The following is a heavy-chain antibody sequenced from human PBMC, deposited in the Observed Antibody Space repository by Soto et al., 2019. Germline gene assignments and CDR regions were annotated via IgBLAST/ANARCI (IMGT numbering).Heavy chain of an antibody. CDR2: ISVYNGNT. CDR3: ARDPQYSGSLSGGGDAFDI. V-gene: IGHV1-18*01. D-gene: IGHD1-26*01. Sequence: QVQLMQSGPEVKKPGASVKVSCKASGYTFTSCGITWVRQAPGQGLEWIGWISVYNGNTHYAESPQGRVTITTDTSTSTAYMELRSLTSDETAMYYCARDPQYSGSLSGGGDAFDIWGQGTMVTVSS. CDR1: GYTFTSCG. J-gene: IGHJ3*02.